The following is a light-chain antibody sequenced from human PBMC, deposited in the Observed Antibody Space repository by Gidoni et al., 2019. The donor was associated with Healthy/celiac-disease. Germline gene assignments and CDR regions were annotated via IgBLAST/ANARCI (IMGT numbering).Light chain of an antibody. CDR1: QSISSW. J-gene: IGKJ1*01. Sequence: DIQMTQSPSTLSASVGGRVNITCRASQSISSWLAWYQQKPGKAPKLLIYKASSLEIGVPSRFSGSGSGTEFTLTISSLQPDDFATYYCQQYNSYSWTFGQGTKVEIK. CDR2: KAS. CDR3: QQYNSYSWT. V-gene: IGKV1-5*03.